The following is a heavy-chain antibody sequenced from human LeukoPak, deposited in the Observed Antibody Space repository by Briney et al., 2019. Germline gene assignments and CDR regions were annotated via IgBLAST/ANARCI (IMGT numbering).Heavy chain of an antibody. D-gene: IGHD2-15*01. V-gene: IGHV4-4*07. Sequence: SETLSLTCTVSGGSISSHYWSWIRQPAGKGLEWIGRIYTSGTTNYNPSLKSRVTMSVDTSKNQFSLKLSSVTAADTAVYYCASYSSWTTGSPFDPWGQGTLVTVSS. CDR3: ASYSSWTTGSPFDP. J-gene: IGHJ5*02. CDR1: GGSISSHY. CDR2: IYTSGTT.